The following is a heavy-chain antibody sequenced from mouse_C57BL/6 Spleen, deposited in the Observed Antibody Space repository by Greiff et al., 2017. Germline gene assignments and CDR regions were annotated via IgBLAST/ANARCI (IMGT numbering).Heavy chain of an antibody. CDR2: IYPSDSET. CDR1: GYTFTSYW. V-gene: IGHV1-61*01. CDR3: ARWTYAMDY. J-gene: IGHJ4*01. Sequence: VQLQQPGAELVRPGSSVKLSCKASGYTFTSYWMDWVKQRPGQGLEWIGNIYPSDSETHYNQKFKDKATLTVDKSSSTAYMQLSSLTSANSAVYYCARWTYAMDYWGQGTSVTVSS.